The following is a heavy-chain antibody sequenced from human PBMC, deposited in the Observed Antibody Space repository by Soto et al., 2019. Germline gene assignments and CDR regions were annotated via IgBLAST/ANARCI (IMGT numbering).Heavy chain of an antibody. CDR2: IVVASGHT. D-gene: IGHD6-19*01. J-gene: IGHJ4*02. CDR3: AADVIGVAGDFDH. V-gene: IGHV1-58*01. CDR1: GFTFGSSA. Sequence: LVQSGPEVKKPGTSVKVSCKTSGFTFGSSAVQWVRQVRGQRVEWIGWIVVASGHTNVAQKFQGRVSLTRDLPTNTAFMELSSLPSGDSAMYYCAADVIGVAGDFDHWGQGSLVSVSS.